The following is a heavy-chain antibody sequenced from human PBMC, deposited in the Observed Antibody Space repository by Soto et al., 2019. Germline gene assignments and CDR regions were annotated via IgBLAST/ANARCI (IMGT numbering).Heavy chain of an antibody. CDR2: INHSGST. CDR1: GGSFSGYY. V-gene: IGHV4-34*01. CDR3: ARAAPYYDFWSGIRYYYGMDV. D-gene: IGHD3-3*01. J-gene: IGHJ6*02. Sequence: KASETLSLTCAVYGGSFSGYYWSWIRQPPGKGLEWIGEINHSGSTNYNPSLKSRVTISVDTSKNQFSLKLSSVTAADTAVYYCARAAPYYDFWSGIRYYYGMDVWGQGTTVTVSS.